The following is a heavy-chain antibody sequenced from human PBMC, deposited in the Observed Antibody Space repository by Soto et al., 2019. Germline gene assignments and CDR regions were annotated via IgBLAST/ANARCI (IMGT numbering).Heavy chain of an antibody. Sequence: QFTLKESGPTLVKPTQTLTLTCTVSGFSLTTSGVGVGWIRQPPGKALECLAVIYWDDDKRYSPSLKSRLTITRDTSKNQVVLTMTNMDPVDTATYYCAKCSSSRGFDPWGQGTLVTVSS. CDR3: AKCSSSRGFDP. CDR1: GFSLTTSGVG. J-gene: IGHJ5*02. CDR2: IYWDDDK. V-gene: IGHV2-5*02. D-gene: IGHD2-2*01.